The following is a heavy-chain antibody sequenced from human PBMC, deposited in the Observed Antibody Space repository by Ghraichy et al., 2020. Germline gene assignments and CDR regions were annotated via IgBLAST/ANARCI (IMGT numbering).Heavy chain of an antibody. CDR2: INHSGST. CDR1: GGSFSGYY. V-gene: IGHV4-34*01. D-gene: IGHD3-10*02. J-gene: IGHJ4*02. Sequence: SETLSLTCAVYGGSFSGYYWSWIRQPPGKGLEWIGEINHSGSTNYNPSLKSRVTISVDTSKNQFSLKLSSVTAADTAVYYCARVFRDGDYWGQGTLVTVSS. CDR3: ARVFRDGDY.